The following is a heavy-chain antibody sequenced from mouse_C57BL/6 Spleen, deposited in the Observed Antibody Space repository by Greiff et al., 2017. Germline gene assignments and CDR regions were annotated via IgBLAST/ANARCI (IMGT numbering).Heavy chain of an antibody. CDR3: ARDYYGSFDY. CDR2: IYPGDGGT. V-gene: IGHV1-80*01. Sequence: QVQLQQSGAELVQPGASVKISCKSSGYAFTSYWMNWVQQRPGKGLEWIGQIYPGDGGTNYNGTFKGKGTLTADKSSSTAYMQISSLTAEDAAVYFCARDYYGSFDYWGQGTTLTVSS. D-gene: IGHD1-1*01. CDR1: GYAFTSYW. J-gene: IGHJ2*01.